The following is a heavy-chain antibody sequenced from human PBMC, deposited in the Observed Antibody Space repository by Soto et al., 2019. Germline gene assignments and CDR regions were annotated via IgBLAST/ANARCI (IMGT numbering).Heavy chain of an antibody. V-gene: IGHV1-3*01. CDR2: INAGNGNT. D-gene: IGHD3-10*01. Sequence: ASVKVSCKASGYTFTSYAMHWVRQAPGQRLEWMGWINAGNGNTKYSQKFQGRVTITRDTSASTAYMELSSLRSEDTAVYYCARVRPYYYGSGSYYKTYYYYGMDVWGQGTTVTSP. CDR3: ARVRPYYYGSGSYYKTYYYYGMDV. J-gene: IGHJ6*02. CDR1: GYTFTSYA.